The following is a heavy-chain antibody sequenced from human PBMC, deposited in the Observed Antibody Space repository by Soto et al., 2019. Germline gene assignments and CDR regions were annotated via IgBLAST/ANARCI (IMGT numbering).Heavy chain of an antibody. J-gene: IGHJ4*02. CDR2: IYYSGST. CDR3: ARTLDY. V-gene: IGHV4-59*01. CDR1: GGSISSYY. Sequence: QVQLQESGPGLVKPSETLSLTCTVSGGSISSYYWSWIRQPPGKGLEWIGYIYYSGSTNYNPSLKIRVTISVDTSKNLFSLKLISVTAADTAGYYCARTLDYWGQGTLVTVSS.